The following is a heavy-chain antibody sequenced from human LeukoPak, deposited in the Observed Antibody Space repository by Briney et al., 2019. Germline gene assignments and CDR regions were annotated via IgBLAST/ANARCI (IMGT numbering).Heavy chain of an antibody. CDR2: IYYSGST. CDR1: GGSISSGGYY. Sequence: SQTLSLTCTVSGGSISSGGYYWSWIRQHPGKGLEWIGYIYYSGSTYYNPPLKSRVTISVDTSKNQFSLKLSSVTAADTAVYYCARVAGHYYDSSGYYRMKDNRVVVLGNGAAFDYWGQGTLVTVSS. CDR3: ARVAGHYYDSSGYYRMKDNRVVVLGNGAAFDY. J-gene: IGHJ4*02. D-gene: IGHD3-22*01. V-gene: IGHV4-31*03.